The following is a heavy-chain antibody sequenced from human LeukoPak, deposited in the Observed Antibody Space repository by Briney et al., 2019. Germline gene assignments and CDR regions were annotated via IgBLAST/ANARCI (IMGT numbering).Heavy chain of an antibody. CDR1: GGSFSGYY. J-gene: IGHJ4*02. CDR3: ARVESDCSGGSCYSYFDY. V-gene: IGHV4-34*01. CDR2: INHSGST. Sequence: SETLSLTCAVYGGSFSGYYWSWIRQPPGKGLEWIGEINHSGSTNYNPSLKSRLTISVDTSKNQFSLKLSSVTAADTAVYYCARVESDCSGGSCYSYFDYWGQGTLVTVSS. D-gene: IGHD2-15*01.